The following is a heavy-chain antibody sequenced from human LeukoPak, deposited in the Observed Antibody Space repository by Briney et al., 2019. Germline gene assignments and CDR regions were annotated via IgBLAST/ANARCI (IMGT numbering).Heavy chain of an antibody. V-gene: IGHV4-39*07. CDR3: ARDNPAGGFDY. Sequence: PSETLSLTCTVSGGSISSSSYYWGWIRQPPGKGLEWIGSIYYSGSTYYNPSLKSRVTISVDTSKNQFSLKLSSVTAADTAVYYCARDNPAGGFDYWGQGTVVTVSS. CDR2: IYYSGST. J-gene: IGHJ4*02. D-gene: IGHD2-8*02. CDR1: GGSISSSSYY.